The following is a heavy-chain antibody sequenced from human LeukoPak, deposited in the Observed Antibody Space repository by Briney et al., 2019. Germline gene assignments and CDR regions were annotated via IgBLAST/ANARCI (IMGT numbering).Heavy chain of an antibody. Sequence: PGGSLRLSCAASGFTLGHYWMSFVRQAPGKGLEWVANTKQNGRVQNYVDSVKGRFTISRDNAKNSLYLEMDSLRAEDTAVYYCARAGRVVRGYPFDIWGQGTMVTVSS. CDR1: GFTLGHYW. J-gene: IGHJ3*02. D-gene: IGHD3-10*01. V-gene: IGHV3-7*03. CDR2: TKQNGRVQ. CDR3: ARAGRVVRGYPFDI.